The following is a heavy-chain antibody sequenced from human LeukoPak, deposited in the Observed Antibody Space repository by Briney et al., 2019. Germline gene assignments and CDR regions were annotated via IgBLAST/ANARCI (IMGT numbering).Heavy chain of an antibody. CDR1: EGTFSSYA. D-gene: IGHD3-10*01. Sequence: PVKLSCKASEGTFSSYAISTVRQAPGQGLEWRGGTIPIFGTANCAEKFQGRVTITTDESTSTDYMELSSLRCEDTAGYYCARVRRGNNWFDPWGQGTVVTVS. CDR3: ARVRRGNNWFDP. CDR2: TIPIFGTA. V-gene: IGHV1-69*05. J-gene: IGHJ5*02.